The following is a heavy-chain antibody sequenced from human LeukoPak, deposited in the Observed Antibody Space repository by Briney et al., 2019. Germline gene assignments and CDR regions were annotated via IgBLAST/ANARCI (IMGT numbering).Heavy chain of an antibody. Sequence: ASVKVSCKASGYTFTGYYMHWVRQAPGQGLEWMGWINPNSGGTNYAQKFQGRVTMTRDTSISTAYMELSRLRSDATAVYYCAREGRHYYDSSGLDAFDIWGQGTMVTVSS. V-gene: IGHV1-2*02. CDR3: AREGRHYYDSSGLDAFDI. CDR1: GYTFTGYY. J-gene: IGHJ3*02. D-gene: IGHD3-22*01. CDR2: INPNSGGT.